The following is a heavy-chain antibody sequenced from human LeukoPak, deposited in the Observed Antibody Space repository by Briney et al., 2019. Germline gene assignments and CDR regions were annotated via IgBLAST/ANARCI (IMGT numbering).Heavy chain of an antibody. CDR3: AREKAYNDFLSDLDY. CDR1: GFTFSSYA. D-gene: IGHD3-3*01. J-gene: IGHJ4*02. Sequence: GGSLRLSCAASGFTFSSYAMSWVRQAPGKGLEWVSAISGSGGSTYYADSVKGRFTISRDNAKNSLYLQMNSLKTEDTAVYYCAREKAYNDFLSDLDYWGQGTLVTVSS. CDR2: ISGSGGST. V-gene: IGHV3-23*01.